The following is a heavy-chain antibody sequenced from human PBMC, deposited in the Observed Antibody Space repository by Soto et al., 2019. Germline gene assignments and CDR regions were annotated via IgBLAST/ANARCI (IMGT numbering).Heavy chain of an antibody. CDR2: ISHEGNSK. CDR3: AKTITLSPSDDSRGRGALIDH. J-gene: IGHJ4*02. Sequence: ESGGGVVQPGGSLRLSCAASGFTFSVFGMHWVRQAPGKGPEWVAVISHEGNSKHYADSVKGRFTISRDNAKNTLSLLMDSLSPEDTALYYCAKTITLSPSDDSRGRGALIDHWGQGTLVTVSS. V-gene: IGHV3-30*18. CDR1: GFTFSVFG. D-gene: IGHD6-19*01.